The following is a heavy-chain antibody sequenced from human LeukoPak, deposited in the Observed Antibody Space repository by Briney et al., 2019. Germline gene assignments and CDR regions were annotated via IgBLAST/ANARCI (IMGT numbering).Heavy chain of an antibody. Sequence: GGSLRLSRAASGFTFSHFWMSWVRQPPGKGLEWVSTISGSGDYTYYADSVRGRFTISRDNSKNTLYLQMNSLRVEDTAVYYCATTLRSGSYYFDSWGQGTLVTVSS. CDR2: ISGSGDYT. CDR1: GFTFSHFW. J-gene: IGHJ4*02. CDR3: ATTLRSGSYYFDS. V-gene: IGHV3-23*01. D-gene: IGHD1-26*01.